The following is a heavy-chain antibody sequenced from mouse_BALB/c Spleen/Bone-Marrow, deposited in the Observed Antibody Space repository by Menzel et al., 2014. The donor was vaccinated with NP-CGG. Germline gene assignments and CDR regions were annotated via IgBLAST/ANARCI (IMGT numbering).Heavy chain of an antibody. Sequence: VESGGGLVQPGGSMKLSCVASGFTLSDYWMNWVRQSPEKGLEWVAEIRLKSNNYATHYAESVKGRFTISRDDSKSSVYLQMNNLRAEDAGIYYYTRRYYYGSSYYFDYWGQGTTLTVSS. J-gene: IGHJ2*01. CDR3: TRRYYYGSSYYFDY. D-gene: IGHD1-1*01. CDR2: IRLKSNNYAT. CDR1: GFTLSDYW. V-gene: IGHV6-6*02.